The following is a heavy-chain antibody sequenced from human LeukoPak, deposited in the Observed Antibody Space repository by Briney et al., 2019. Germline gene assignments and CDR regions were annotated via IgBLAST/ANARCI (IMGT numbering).Heavy chain of an antibody. J-gene: IGHJ4*02. CDR1: GGSISSYY. V-gene: IGHV4-59*01. Sequence: PSETLSLTCTVSGGSISSYYWSWIRQPPGKGLEWIGYIYYSGSTNYNPSLKSRVTISVDTSKNQFSLKLSSVTTADTAVYYCARGKSSPDYWGQGTQVTVSS. CDR2: IYYSGST. CDR3: ARGKSSPDY.